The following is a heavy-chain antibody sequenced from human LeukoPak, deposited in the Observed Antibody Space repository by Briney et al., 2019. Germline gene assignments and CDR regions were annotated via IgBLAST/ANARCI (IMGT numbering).Heavy chain of an antibody. D-gene: IGHD3-10*01. V-gene: IGHV3-30*03. Sequence: PGGSLRLSCAASGFTFSSYGMHWVRQAPGKGLEWVAVISYDGSNKYYADSVKGRFTISRDNAKNTLYLQMNSLRAEDTAVYYCTRDSYKSPDYWGQGTLVTVSS. J-gene: IGHJ4*02. CDR3: TRDSYKSPDY. CDR1: GFTFSSYG. CDR2: ISYDGSNK.